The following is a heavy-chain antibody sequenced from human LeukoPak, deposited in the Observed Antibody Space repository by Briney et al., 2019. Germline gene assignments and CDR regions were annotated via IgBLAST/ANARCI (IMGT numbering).Heavy chain of an antibody. CDR1: GGSISSYY. D-gene: IGHD6-19*01. CDR2: IFHSGTT. CDR3: ARDQWLLRGGDHDAFDI. Sequence: PSETLSLTCIVSGGSISSYYWSWIRQPPGKGLEWIGEIFHSGTTNYNPSLKSRVTISIDKSKNQFSLKLSSVTAADTAVYYCARDQWLLRGGDHDAFDIWGRGTMVTVSS. J-gene: IGHJ3*02. V-gene: IGHV4-59*12.